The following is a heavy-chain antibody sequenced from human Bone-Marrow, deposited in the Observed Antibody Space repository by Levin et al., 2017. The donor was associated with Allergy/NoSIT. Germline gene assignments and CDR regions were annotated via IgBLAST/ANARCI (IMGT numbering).Heavy chain of an antibody. CDR3: AKDVYSNKYDVNYYYVQGMDV. Sequence: GGSLRLSCAASGFIFNEYGMHWVRQAPGKGLEWVAVIAYDGRSQYYLDSVRGRFTISRDTSKNTVYLQMNSLTPDDTAVYYCAKDVYSNKYDVNYYYVQGMDVWGQGTTVTVSS. CDR1: GFIFNEYG. J-gene: IGHJ6*02. D-gene: IGHD6-13*01. V-gene: IGHV3-30*18. CDR2: IAYDGRSQ.